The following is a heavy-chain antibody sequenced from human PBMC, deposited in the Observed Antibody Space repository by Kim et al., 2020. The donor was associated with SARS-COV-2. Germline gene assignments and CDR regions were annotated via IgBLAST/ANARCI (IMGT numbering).Heavy chain of an antibody. V-gene: IGHV1-3*01. D-gene: IGHD3-10*01. CDR2: INAGNGKT. J-gene: IGHJ6*02. Sequence: ASVKVSCKASGYTFTRYAMHWVRQAPGQRLEWMGWINAGNGKTKYSQKFQDRVTITRDTSASTVYMEVSSLRSDDTAVYFCARALLLWFGELGTYGMDVWGQGTTVTVSS. CDR3: ARALLLWFGELGTYGMDV. CDR1: GYTFTRYA.